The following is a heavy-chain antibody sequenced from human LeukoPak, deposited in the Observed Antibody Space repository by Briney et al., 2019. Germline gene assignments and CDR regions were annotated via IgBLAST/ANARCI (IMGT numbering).Heavy chain of an antibody. J-gene: IGHJ3*02. Sequence: GASVKVSCKASGYTFTSYYMHWVRQAPGQGLEWMGIINPSGGSTSYAQKFQGRVTMTTDTSTSTAYMELWSLRSDDTAVYYCARFRTKRLTNDAFDIWGQGTMVTVSS. CDR2: INPSGGST. D-gene: IGHD1-7*01. CDR1: GYTFTSYY. CDR3: ARFRTKRLTNDAFDI. V-gene: IGHV1-46*01.